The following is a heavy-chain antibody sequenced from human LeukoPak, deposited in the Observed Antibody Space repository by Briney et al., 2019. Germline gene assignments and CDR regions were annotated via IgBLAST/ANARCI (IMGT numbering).Heavy chain of an antibody. CDR1: GFTFSSYE. CDR3: AFAVVPAAMPWFDP. CDR2: ISSSGSTI. Sequence: GGSLRLSCAASGFTFSSYEMNWVRQAPGKGLEWVSYISSSGSTIFYAVSVKGRFSISRATAKNSLYLQMNSLRAEDTAVYYCAFAVVPAAMPWFDPWGQGTLVTVSS. J-gene: IGHJ5*02. V-gene: IGHV3-48*03. D-gene: IGHD2-2*01.